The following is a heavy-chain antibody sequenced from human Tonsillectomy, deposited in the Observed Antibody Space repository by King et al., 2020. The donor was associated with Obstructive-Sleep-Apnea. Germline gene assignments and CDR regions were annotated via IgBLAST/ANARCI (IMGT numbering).Heavy chain of an antibody. D-gene: IGHD3-22*01. Sequence: ITLKESGRVLVKPTETLTLTCTVSGFSLSDARMGVAWIRQPPGKALEWLAHIFSNDEKSYSTSLKSRLTISKDTSKSQVVLTVTNLDPVDTATHFCARLTYYESGGYFALFDYWGQGTLVTVSS. CDR1: GFSLSDARMG. J-gene: IGHJ4*02. CDR3: ARLTYYESGGYFALFDY. CDR2: IFSNDEK. V-gene: IGHV2-26*01.